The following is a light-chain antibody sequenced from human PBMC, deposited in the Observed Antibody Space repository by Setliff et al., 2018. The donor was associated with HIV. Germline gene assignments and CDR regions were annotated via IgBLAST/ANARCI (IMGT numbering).Light chain of an antibody. Sequence: QSVLTQPASVSGSPGQSITISCTGTSSDVGGYSHVSWYQQHPGKAPKLIIYEVSNRPSGVSNRFSGSKSDNTASLTISGLQAEDEADYYCSSYAVTNTLPFGTGTKVTVL. CDR2: EVS. J-gene: IGLJ1*01. V-gene: IGLV2-14*01. CDR3: SSYAVTNTLP. CDR1: SSDVGGYSH.